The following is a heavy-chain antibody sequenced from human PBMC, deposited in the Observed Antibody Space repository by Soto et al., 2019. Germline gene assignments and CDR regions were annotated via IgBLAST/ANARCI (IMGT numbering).Heavy chain of an antibody. D-gene: IGHD2-15*01. Sequence: QVQLVQSGAEVKKPGASVKVSCKASVYTFTSYDINWVRQATGQGLEWMGWMNPNSGNTGYAQKFQGRVTMTRNTSISTAYMELSSLRSEDTAVYYCARVCRGGSWNGVWFDPWGQGTLVTVSS. CDR1: VYTFTSYD. CDR2: MNPNSGNT. J-gene: IGHJ5*02. CDR3: ARVCRGGSWNGVWFDP. V-gene: IGHV1-8*01.